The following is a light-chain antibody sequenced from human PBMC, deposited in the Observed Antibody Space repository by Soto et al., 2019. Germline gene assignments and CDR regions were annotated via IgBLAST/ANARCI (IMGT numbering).Light chain of an antibody. CDR3: SSYTTYIPPG. Sequence: IPCKETRGDVGGYNYVSWYQQYPGKAPKLMIYDVSNRPSGVSHRFSGSKSGNTASLTISGLQAEDEADYYCSSYTTYIPPGFGTGTKVPVL. V-gene: IGLV2-14*04. CDR1: RGDVGGYNY. J-gene: IGLJ1*01. CDR2: DVS.